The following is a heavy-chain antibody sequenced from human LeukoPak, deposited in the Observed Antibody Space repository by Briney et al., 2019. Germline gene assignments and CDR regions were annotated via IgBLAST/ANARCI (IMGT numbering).Heavy chain of an antibody. V-gene: IGHV3-53*01. CDR2: IYSGGST. J-gene: IGHJ4*02. Sequence: GGSLRLSCAASGFTVSNNYMSWVRQAPGKGLEWVSVIYSGGSTYYADSVKGRFTISRDNSKNTLYLQMNSLRAEDTAVYYCARRTSSNYVDSWGQGTLVTVSS. CDR1: GFTVSNNY. CDR3: ARRTSSNYVDS. D-gene: IGHD4-11*01.